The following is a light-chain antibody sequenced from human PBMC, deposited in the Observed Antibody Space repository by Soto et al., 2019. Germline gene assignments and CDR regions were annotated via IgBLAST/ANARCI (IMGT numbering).Light chain of an antibody. CDR3: QSYENSRTGFYV. V-gene: IGLV1-40*01. Sequence: QSVLTQPPSVSGAPGQRVTISCTGSSSAIGAGFDVHWYQHLPGTAPKLLIYGNTNRPSGVPGRFSGSKSGTSASLVITGLQAEDEADYYCQSYENSRTGFYVFGTGTKLTVL. J-gene: IGLJ1*01. CDR1: SSAIGAGFD. CDR2: GNT.